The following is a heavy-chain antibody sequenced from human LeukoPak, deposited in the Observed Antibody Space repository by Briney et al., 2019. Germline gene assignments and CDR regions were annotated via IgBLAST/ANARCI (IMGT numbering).Heavy chain of an antibody. D-gene: IGHD3-22*01. CDR3: AKDRGYYDSSGLFDP. V-gene: IGHV3-23*01. J-gene: IGHJ5*02. CDR2: ISGSGGST. Sequence: GGSLRLSCAASGFTFSSYAMGWVRQAPGKGLEWVSAISGSGGSTYYADSVKGRFTISRDNSKNTLYLQMNSLRAEDTAVYYCAKDRGYYDSSGLFDPWGQGTLVTVSS. CDR1: GFTFSSYA.